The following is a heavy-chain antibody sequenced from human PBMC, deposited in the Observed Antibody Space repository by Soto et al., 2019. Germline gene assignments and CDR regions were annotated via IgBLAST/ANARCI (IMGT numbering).Heavy chain of an antibody. D-gene: IGHD3-3*01. V-gene: IGHV3-66*01. CDR3: ARDPHIKTYYDFWSGYYGGYYYYGMDV. CDR2: IYSGGST. CDR1: GFTVSSNY. J-gene: IGHJ6*02. Sequence: HPGGSLRLSCAASGFTVSSNYMSWVRQAPGKGLEWVSVIYSGGSTYYADSVKGRFTISRDNSKNTLYLQMNSLRAEDTAVYYCARDPHIKTYYDFWSGYYGGYYYYGMDVWGQGNTVTHSS.